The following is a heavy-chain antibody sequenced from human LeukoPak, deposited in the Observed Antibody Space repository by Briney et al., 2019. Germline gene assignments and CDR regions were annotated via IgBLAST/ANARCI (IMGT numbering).Heavy chain of an antibody. Sequence: ASVKVSCKASGYTFTSYYMHWVRQAPGQGLEWMGIINPSGGSTSCAQKFQGRVTMTRDMSTSTVYMELSSLRSEDTAVYYCARDPGMVGATSGGMDYWGQGTLVTVSS. J-gene: IGHJ4*02. CDR3: ARDPGMVGATSGGMDY. D-gene: IGHD1-26*01. V-gene: IGHV1-46*01. CDR1: GYTFTSYY. CDR2: INPSGGST.